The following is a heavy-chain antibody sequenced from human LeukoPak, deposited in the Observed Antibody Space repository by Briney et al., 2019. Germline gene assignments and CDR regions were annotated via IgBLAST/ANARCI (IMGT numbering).Heavy chain of an antibody. CDR1: GFTFSSYG. V-gene: IGHV3-30*18. Sequence: GGSLRLSCAASGFTFSSYGMHWVRQAPGKGLEWVAVISYDGSNKYYADSVKGRFTISRDNSKNTLYLQMNSLRAEDTAVYYCAKDTRFVYSSSVGWFDPWGQGTLVTVSS. D-gene: IGHD6-6*01. CDR2: ISYDGSNK. J-gene: IGHJ5*02. CDR3: AKDTRFVYSSSVGWFDP.